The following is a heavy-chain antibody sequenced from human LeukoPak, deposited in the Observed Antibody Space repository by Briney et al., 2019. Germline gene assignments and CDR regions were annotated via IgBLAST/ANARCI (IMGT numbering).Heavy chain of an antibody. CDR2: ISSSSSYI. Sequence: GGSLRLSCAASGFTFTDYSMNWVRQAPGKGLEWVSSISSSSSYIYYADSVKGRFTISRDNAKNSLYLQMNSLRAEDTAVYYCARDAYSSSSDDDYYYYMDVWGKGTTVTVSS. V-gene: IGHV3-21*01. D-gene: IGHD6-6*01. CDR1: GFTFTDYS. J-gene: IGHJ6*03. CDR3: ARDAYSSSSDDDYYYYMDV.